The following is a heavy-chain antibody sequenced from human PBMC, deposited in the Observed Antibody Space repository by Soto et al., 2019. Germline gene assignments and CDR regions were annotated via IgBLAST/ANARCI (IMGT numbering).Heavy chain of an antibody. CDR2: IYPGDPDT. Sequence: GESLKISCKGSGYSFTSYWTGWVRQMPGKGLEWMGIIYPGDPDTRYSPSFQGQVTISADKSISTAYLQWSSLKASDTAMYYCARHDSSSWYYYGMDVWGQGTTVTVS. CDR1: GYSFTSYW. CDR3: ARHDSSSWYYYGMDV. D-gene: IGHD6-13*01. V-gene: IGHV5-51*01. J-gene: IGHJ6*02.